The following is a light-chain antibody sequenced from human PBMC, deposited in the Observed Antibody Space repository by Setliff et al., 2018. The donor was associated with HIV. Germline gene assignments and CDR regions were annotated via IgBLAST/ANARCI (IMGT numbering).Light chain of an antibody. CDR3: TSYTTSSTLV. J-gene: IGLJ2*01. V-gene: IGLV2-14*01. CDR2: EVN. Sequence: QSALAQPASVSGSPGQSITISCTGTRSDVGGYNYVSWYQQHPGKAPKLMISEVNKRPSGVSNRFSGSKTGNTASLTISGLQAEDEADYYCTSYTTSSTLVFGGGIKVTVL. CDR1: RSDVGGYNY.